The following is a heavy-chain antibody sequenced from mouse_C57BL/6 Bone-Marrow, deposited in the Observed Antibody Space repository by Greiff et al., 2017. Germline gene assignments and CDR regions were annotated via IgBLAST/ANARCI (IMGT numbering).Heavy chain of an antibody. J-gene: IGHJ3*01. CDR2: IDPENGDT. CDR1: GFNFKDAY. V-gene: IGHV14-4*01. CDR3: TRSAD. Sequence: VQLQQSGAELVRPGASVKLSCTASGFNFKDAYMHWVKPRPEQGLEWIGWIDPENGDTEYASKFQGKATITVDTYSNTAYLQLSSLTSEDTAVYYCTRSADWGQGTLVTVSA. D-gene: IGHD1-3*01.